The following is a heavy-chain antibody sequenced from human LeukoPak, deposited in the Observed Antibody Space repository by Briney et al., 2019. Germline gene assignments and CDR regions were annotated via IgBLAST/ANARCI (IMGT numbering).Heavy chain of an antibody. CDR1: GYTLTELS. CDR2: FDPEDGET. D-gene: IGHD3-22*01. J-gene: IGHJ3*02. V-gene: IGHV1-24*01. Sequence: ASVKVSCKVSGYTLTELSMHWVRQAPGKGLEWMGGFDPEDGETIYAQKFQGRVTMTEDTSTDTAYVELSSLRSEDTAVYYCATQTFSYYYDSSGTDAFDIWGQGTMVTVSS. CDR3: ATQTFSYYYDSSGTDAFDI.